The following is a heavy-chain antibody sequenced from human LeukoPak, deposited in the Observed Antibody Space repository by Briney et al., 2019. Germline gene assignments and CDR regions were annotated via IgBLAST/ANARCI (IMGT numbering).Heavy chain of an antibody. D-gene: IGHD3-22*01. CDR2: ISSSGSTI. CDR3: ARDGEYYYDSSGFLDY. V-gene: IGHV3-48*03. J-gene: IGHJ4*02. Sequence: GGSLRLSCAASGFTFSSYEMNWVRQAPGKGLEWVSYISSSGSTIYYADSVKGRFTISRDNAKNSLYLQMNSLRAEDTAVYYCARDGEYYYDSSGFLDYWGQGTLVTVSS. CDR1: GFTFSSYE.